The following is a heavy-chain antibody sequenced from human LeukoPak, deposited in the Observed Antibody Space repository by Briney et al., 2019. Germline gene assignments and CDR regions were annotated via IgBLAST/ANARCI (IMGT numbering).Heavy chain of an antibody. D-gene: IGHD1-7*01. CDR2: ISGSGGST. CDR1: GFTLSSFA. CDR3: VKRTVNYPFDF. V-gene: IGHV3-23*01. Sequence: GGSLRLSCAASGFTLSSFAMNWVRQAPGKGLEWVSAISGSGGSTFYADSVKGRFTISRDNSGNTLYLQMNSLRAEDTAVYYCVKRTVNYPFDFWGQGTLLTVSS. J-gene: IGHJ4*02.